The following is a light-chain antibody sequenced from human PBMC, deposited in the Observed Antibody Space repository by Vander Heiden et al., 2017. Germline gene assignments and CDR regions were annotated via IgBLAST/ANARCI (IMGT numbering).Light chain of an antibody. CDR1: SSDVGGYNY. J-gene: IGLJ2*01. CDR2: EVS. CDR3: SSETSSSTYVV. Sequence: QSALTQPASVSGSPGQSITISCTGTSSDVGGYNYVSWYQQHPGKAPNLMIYEVSNRPSGVSNRFSGSKSGNTASLTISGLQAEDEADYYCSSETSSSTYVVFGGGTKLTVL. V-gene: IGLV2-14*01.